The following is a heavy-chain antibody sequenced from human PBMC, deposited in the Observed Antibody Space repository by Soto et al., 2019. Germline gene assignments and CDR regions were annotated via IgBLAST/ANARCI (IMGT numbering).Heavy chain of an antibody. CDR1: GFTFSSYA. CDR2: ISDDGSNK. V-gene: IGHV3-30-3*01. Sequence: QVQLVESGGGVVQPGRSLRLSCAASGFTFSSYAMHWVRQAPGKGLEWVAVISDDGSNKYYADSVKGRFTISRDNSKNTLYLQMNSLRAEDTAVYYCASDPLWGTAIVLWYFELWGCGTLVTVYS. CDR3: ASDPLWGTAIVLWYFEL. J-gene: IGHJ2*01. D-gene: IGHD5-18*01.